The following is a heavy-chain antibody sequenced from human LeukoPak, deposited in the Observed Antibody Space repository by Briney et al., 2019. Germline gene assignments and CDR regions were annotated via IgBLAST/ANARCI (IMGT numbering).Heavy chain of an antibody. D-gene: IGHD3-3*01. Sequence: GGSLRLSCAASGFTFSGYSMNWVRQAPGKGLEWVSYISSSSSTISYADSVKGRFTISRDNAKTSLYLQMNSLRAEDTAVYYCARDLGDFWSGTLPCCGMDVWGQGTTVTVSS. CDR1: GFTFSGYS. J-gene: IGHJ6*02. CDR3: ARDLGDFWSGTLPCCGMDV. V-gene: IGHV3-48*01. CDR2: ISSSSSTI.